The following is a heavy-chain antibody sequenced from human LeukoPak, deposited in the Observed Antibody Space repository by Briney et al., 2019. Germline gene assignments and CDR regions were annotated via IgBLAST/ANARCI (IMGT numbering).Heavy chain of an antibody. CDR1: GGTFSSYA. CDR2: IIPIFGTA. J-gene: IGHJ6*03. CDR3: AITNYCSSTSCYRVGYYYMDV. Sequence: ASVKVSCKASGGTFSSYAISWVRQAPGQGLEWMGGIIPIFGTANYAQKFQGRVSITTDESTSTAYMELSSLRSEDTAVSYCAITNYCSSTSCYRVGYYYMDVWGKGTTVTVSS. V-gene: IGHV1-69*05. D-gene: IGHD2-2*02.